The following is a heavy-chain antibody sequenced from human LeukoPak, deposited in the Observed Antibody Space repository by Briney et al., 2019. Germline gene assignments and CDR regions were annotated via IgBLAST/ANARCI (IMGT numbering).Heavy chain of an antibody. CDR1: GYTLTELS. CDR2: FDPEDGET. D-gene: IGHD3-10*01. V-gene: IGHV1-24*01. CDR3: ARFRGVNAFDI. Sequence: ASVKVSCKVSGYTLTELSMHWVRQAPGKGLEWMGGFDPEDGETIYAQKFQGRVTITADESTSTAYMELSSLRSEDTAVYYCARFRGVNAFDIWGQGTMVTVSS. J-gene: IGHJ3*02.